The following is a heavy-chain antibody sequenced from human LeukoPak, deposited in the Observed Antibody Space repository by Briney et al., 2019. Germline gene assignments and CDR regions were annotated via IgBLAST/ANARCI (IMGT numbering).Heavy chain of an antibody. V-gene: IGHV4-61*08. CDR1: GGSISSGDYY. J-gene: IGHJ4*02. CDR2: IYYTGST. D-gene: IGHD6-13*01. Sequence: SETLSLTCTVSGGSISSGDYYWSWIRQPPGKGLEWIGYIYYTGSTNYNPSLKSRVTISVDTSKNQFSLKLSSVTAADTAVYYCARDRPGGSSLDYWGQGTLVTVSS. CDR3: ARDRPGGSSLDY.